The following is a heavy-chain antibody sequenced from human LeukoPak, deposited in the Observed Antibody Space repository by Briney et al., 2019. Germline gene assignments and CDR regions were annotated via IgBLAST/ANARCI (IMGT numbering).Heavy chain of an antibody. CDR3: AKDVQGYNYDLYFYDH. D-gene: IGHD3-16*01. Sequence: GGSLRLSCAASGFSFSSYWMTWVRQAPGKGLEWVANIKQDGSEKYYVDSVKGRFTISRDNTKNSLDLQMNSLRPEDTAIYYCAKDVQGYNYDLYFYDHWGQGTLVTVSS. CDR2: IKQDGSEK. J-gene: IGHJ5*02. CDR1: GFSFSSYW. V-gene: IGHV3-7*04.